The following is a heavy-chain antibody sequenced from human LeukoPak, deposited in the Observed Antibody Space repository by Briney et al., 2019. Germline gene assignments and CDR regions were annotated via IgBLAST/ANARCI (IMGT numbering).Heavy chain of an antibody. J-gene: IGHJ6*02. CDR2: INPADSDT. CDR3: ARLGDYGMDV. Sequence: KVSCKGYVYSFTSYWIGWVRQMPGKGLEWMGIINPADSDTRYSPSFQGQVTTSTDKSISTAYLQWSSLKASDTAMYYCARLGDYGMDVWGQGTTVAVSS. CDR1: VYSFTSYW. V-gene: IGHV5-51*01.